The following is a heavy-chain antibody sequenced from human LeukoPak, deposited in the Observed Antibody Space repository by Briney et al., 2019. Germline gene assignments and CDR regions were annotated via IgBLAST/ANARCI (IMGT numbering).Heavy chain of an antibody. CDR2: IYYSGST. CDR3: ARNPLGYCSGGSCYGVVAFDI. CDR1: GGSISSYY. J-gene: IGHJ3*02. D-gene: IGHD2-15*01. V-gene: IGHV4-59*01. Sequence: SETLSLTCTVSGGSISSYYWSWLRQPPGKGLEWIGYIYYSGSTNYNPSLKSRVTISVDTSKNQFSLKLSSVTAADTAVYYCARNPLGYCSGGSCYGVVAFDIWGQGTMVTVSS.